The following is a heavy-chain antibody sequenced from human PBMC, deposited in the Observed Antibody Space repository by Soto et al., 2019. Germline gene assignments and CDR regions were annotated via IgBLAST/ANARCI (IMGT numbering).Heavy chain of an antibody. Sequence: QVQLHESGPGLVKPSETLSLTCSVSGGSMNSYYWSWIRQSPGQGLEWLGYIYYSGDTKYNPSLQSRISLSVDTTKNHFSLRLTSVTAADTAVYYCARDRNKLWKNDAFDIWGQGTMVTVSS. CDR2: IYYSGDT. D-gene: IGHD3-3*01. CDR1: GGSMNSYY. V-gene: IGHV4-59*01. CDR3: ARDRNKLWKNDAFDI. J-gene: IGHJ3*02.